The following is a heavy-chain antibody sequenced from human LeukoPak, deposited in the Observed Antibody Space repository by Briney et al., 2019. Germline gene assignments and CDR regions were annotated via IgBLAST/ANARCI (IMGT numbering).Heavy chain of an antibody. V-gene: IGHV3-7*01. D-gene: IGHD2-2*01. J-gene: IGHJ2*01. Sequence: GGSLRLSCTASGFTFSSYWMSWVRQAPGKGLEWVANIRQDGGLKHYVDSVKGRFTISRDNAKNSLYLQMNSLRAEDTAVYYCARGGGYCSSTSCYHPLWGRGTLVTVSS. CDR2: IRQDGGLK. CDR3: ARGGGYCSSTSCYHPL. CDR1: GFTFSSYW.